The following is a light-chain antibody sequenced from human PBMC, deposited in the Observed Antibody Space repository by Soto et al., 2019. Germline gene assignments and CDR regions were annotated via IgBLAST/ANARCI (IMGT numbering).Light chain of an antibody. CDR3: QAWDSSTALYV. Sequence: SYELTQQPSVSVSQGQTASITCSGEKLGDKYACWYQQKPGQSPVLVIYQDSKRPSGIPERFSGSNSGNTATLTISGTHAMDEADYYCQAWDSSTALYVFGTGTKLTVL. CDR2: QDS. J-gene: IGLJ1*01. CDR1: KLGDKY. V-gene: IGLV3-1*01.